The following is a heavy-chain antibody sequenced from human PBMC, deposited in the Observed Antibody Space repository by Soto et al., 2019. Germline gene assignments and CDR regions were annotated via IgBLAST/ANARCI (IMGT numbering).Heavy chain of an antibody. D-gene: IGHD2-21*02. CDR3: ARDQNLLYCGGDCADIDY. CDR1: GYTFTSYG. J-gene: IGHJ4*02. CDR2: ISAYNGNT. V-gene: IGHV1-18*01. Sequence: GASVKVSCKASGYTFTSYGISWVRQAPGQGLEWMGWISAYNGNTNYAQKLQGRVTMTTDTSTSTAYMELRSLRSDDTAVYYCARDQNLLYCGGDCADIDYWGQGTLVTVSS.